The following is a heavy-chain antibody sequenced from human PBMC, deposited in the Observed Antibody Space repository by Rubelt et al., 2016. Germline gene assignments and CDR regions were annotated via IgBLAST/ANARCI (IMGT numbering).Heavy chain of an antibody. CDR1: GYTFTSYY. V-gene: IGHV1-46*01. D-gene: IGHD6-19*01. Sequence: QVQLVQSGAEVKKPGASVKVSCKASGYTFTSYYMHWVRQAPGQGLEWMGIINPSGGSTSYAQKFQGRVTRTRDTSTSTVYMELSSLGSEDTAVYYCARGGVGVAGAESFDYWGQGTLVTVSS. J-gene: IGHJ4*02. CDR2: INPSGGST. CDR3: ARGGVGVAGAESFDY.